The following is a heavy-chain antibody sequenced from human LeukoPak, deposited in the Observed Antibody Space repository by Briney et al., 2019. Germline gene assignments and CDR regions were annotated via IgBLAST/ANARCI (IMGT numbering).Heavy chain of an antibody. Sequence: GGSLRLSCAASGFSFNIYGMHWVRQAPGKGLEWVAFIRYDGSNKYYADSVKGRFTISRDNSNNTLYLQVNSLRTEDTAVYYCAKDDSSGYSLDAFDFWGQGTMVTVSS. CDR1: GFSFNIYG. V-gene: IGHV3-30*02. CDR3: AKDDSSGYSLDAFDF. D-gene: IGHD3-22*01. CDR2: IRYDGSNK. J-gene: IGHJ3*01.